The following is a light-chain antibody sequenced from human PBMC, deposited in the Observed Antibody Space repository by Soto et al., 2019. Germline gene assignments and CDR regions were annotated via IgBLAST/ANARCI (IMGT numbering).Light chain of an antibody. J-gene: IGKJ3*01. CDR3: QKYSSVPV. CDR1: QDIRNF. CDR2: AAS. Sequence: IQMTQSPTSLSASVGDRVTITCRASQDIRNFVAWYQQKPGKAPKLLIYAASTLQSGVPSRFSGSVSGTDFTLTINSLQTEDVATYSCQKYSSVPVFGPGTKVEIK. V-gene: IGKV1-27*01.